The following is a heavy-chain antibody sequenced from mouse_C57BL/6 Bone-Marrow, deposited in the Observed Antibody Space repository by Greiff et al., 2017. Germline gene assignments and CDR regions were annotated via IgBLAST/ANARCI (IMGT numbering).Heavy chain of an antibody. CDR1: GYTFTSYW. CDR2: IDPSDSYT. Sequence: QVQLQQPGAELVMPGASVKLSCKASGYTFTSYWMHWVKQRPGQGLEWIGEIDPSDSYTTYNQKFKGKSTLTVDKSSSTAYMQLSSLTSEDSAVYYCARRDYFDYWGQGTTLTVSS. CDR3: ARRDYFDY. J-gene: IGHJ2*01. V-gene: IGHV1-69*01.